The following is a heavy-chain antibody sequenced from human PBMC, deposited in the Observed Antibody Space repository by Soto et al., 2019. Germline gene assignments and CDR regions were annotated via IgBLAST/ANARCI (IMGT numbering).Heavy chain of an antibody. CDR1: GGTFSSYA. V-gene: IGHV1-69*13. CDR2: IIPIFGTA. Sequence: SVKVSCKASGGTFSSYAISWVRQAPGQGLEWMGGIIPIFGTANYAQKFQGRVTITADESTSTAYMELSSLRSEDTAVYYCARESPLQYVLGYFDYWGQETLVTVSS. D-gene: IGHD4-4*01. CDR3: ARESPLQYVLGYFDY. J-gene: IGHJ4*02.